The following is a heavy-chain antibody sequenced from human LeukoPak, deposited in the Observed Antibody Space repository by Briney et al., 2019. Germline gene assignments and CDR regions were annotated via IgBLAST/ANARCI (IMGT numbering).Heavy chain of an antibody. J-gene: IGHJ4*02. V-gene: IGHV3-7*01. CDR1: GLTFSIHW. Sequence: PGGSLRLSCAASGLTFSIHWMNWVRQAPGKGLECVANINQDGSDKYYVDSVKGRFTISRDSAKTSLYLQMNSLRAEDTAVYYCARDLSGIAGYTYGRGIDYWGQGTLVTVSP. CDR3: ARDLSGIAGYTYGRGIDY. D-gene: IGHD5-18*01. CDR2: INQDGSDK.